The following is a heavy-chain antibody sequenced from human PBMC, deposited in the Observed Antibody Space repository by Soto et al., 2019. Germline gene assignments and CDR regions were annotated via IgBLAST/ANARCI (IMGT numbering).Heavy chain of an antibody. CDR3: ARGGRYSGSYYYYYYGMDV. D-gene: IGHD1-26*01. CDR2: INHSGST. J-gene: IGHJ6*02. V-gene: IGHV4-34*01. CDR1: GGSFSGYY. Sequence: KPSETLSLTCAVYGGSFSGYYWSWIRQPPGKGLEWIGEINHSGSTNYDPSLKSRVTISVDTSKNQFSLKLSSVTAADTAVYYCARGGRYSGSYYYYYYGMDVWGQGTTVTVSS.